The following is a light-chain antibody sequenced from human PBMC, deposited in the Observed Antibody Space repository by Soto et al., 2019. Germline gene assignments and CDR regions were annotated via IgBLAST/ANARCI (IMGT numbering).Light chain of an antibody. Sequence: EIVIPQCPATLSLSPGERATLSCRASQSVSSSYLAWYQQKPGHAHRLLIYGASSRATGIPDRFSGSGSGTDFTLTISRLEPEDFGVYYCKQYGSSLTWTFGQGTKVDIK. J-gene: IGKJ1*01. CDR2: GAS. V-gene: IGKV3-20*01. CDR1: QSVSSSY. CDR3: KQYGSSLTWT.